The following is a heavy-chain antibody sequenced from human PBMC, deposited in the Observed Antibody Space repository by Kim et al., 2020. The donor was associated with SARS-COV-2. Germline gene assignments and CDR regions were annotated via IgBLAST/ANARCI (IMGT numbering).Heavy chain of an antibody. Sequence: SETLSLTCTVSGCSISNTNYYWGWFRQPPGKGLEWIGSIYNSGKTYYNPSLKSRVTISVDTYKTQISLTLSSVTAADDAVYYCATDPSTMIGEDILSYYG. CDR3: ATDPSTMIGEDILSYYG. J-gene: IGHJ6*01. D-gene: IGHD3-10*02. CDR1: GCSISNTNYY. CDR2: IYNSGKT. V-gene: IGHV4-39*07.